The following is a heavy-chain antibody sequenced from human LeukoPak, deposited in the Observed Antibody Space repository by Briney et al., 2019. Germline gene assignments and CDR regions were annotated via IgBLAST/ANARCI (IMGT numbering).Heavy chain of an antibody. Sequence: PGRSLRLSCAASGFTFSSYVMHWVRQAPGKGLEWVAVISYDGGNKYYASSVKGRFTISRDNSKNTLYLQMNSLRAEDTAVYYCARAIIESSGWDGAFDIWGQGKMVTVSS. D-gene: IGHD3-22*01. V-gene: IGHV3-30-3*01. J-gene: IGHJ3*02. CDR2: ISYDGGNK. CDR1: GFTFSSYV. CDR3: ARAIIESSGWDGAFDI.